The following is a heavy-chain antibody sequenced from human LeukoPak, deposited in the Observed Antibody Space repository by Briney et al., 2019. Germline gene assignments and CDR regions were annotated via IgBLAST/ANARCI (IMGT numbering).Heavy chain of an antibody. Sequence: SETLSLTCTVSGGSISSYYWSWIRQSAGKGLEWIGRISTSGSASYNPPLRSRLTMSVDTSKNQFSLTLSSVTAADTAVYYCARSSTITIFGVINWFDPWGQGTLVTVPS. CDR2: ISTSGSA. V-gene: IGHV4-4*07. D-gene: IGHD3-3*01. J-gene: IGHJ5*02. CDR3: ARSSTITIFGVINWFDP. CDR1: GGSISSYY.